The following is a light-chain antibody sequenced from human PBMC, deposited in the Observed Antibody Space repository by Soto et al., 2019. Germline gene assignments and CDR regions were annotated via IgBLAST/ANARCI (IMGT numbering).Light chain of an antibody. V-gene: IGKV3-20*01. J-gene: IGKJ1*01. CDR1: QTVSSTY. CDR2: GAS. Sequence: EIVLTQSPGTLSLSPGERATLSCRASQTVSSTYLAWYQQKPGQAPRLLIYGASSRATAIPDRFSGSGSGTDFTLTISRLEPEDFAVYYCQQYGSSRTWTFGQGTKVEIK. CDR3: QQYGSSRTWT.